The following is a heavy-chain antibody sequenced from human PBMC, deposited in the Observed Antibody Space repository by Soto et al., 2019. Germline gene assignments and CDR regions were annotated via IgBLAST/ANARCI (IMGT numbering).Heavy chain of an antibody. Sequence: SETLSLTCTVSGGSISSYYWSWIRQPPGKGLEWIGYIYYSGSTNYNPSLKSRVTISVDTSKNQFSLKLSSVTAADTAVYYCARGGDCSGGSCLIDYWGQGTLVTVSS. CDR3: ARGGDCSGGSCLIDY. CDR1: GGSISSYY. D-gene: IGHD2-15*01. V-gene: IGHV4-59*01. CDR2: IYYSGST. J-gene: IGHJ4*02.